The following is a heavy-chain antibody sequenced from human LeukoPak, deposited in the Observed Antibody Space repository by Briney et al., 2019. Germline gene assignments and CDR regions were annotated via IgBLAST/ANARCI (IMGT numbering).Heavy chain of an antibody. V-gene: IGHV1-18*01. CDR3: ARGPIAAAGDY. CDR1: GYTFTNYG. CDR2: INTYNGNP. Sequence: ASVKVSCKASGYTFTNYGITWVRQAPGQGLEWMGWINTYNGNPNYTQNLQGRVTMTTDTSTSTAYMELKSQTSDDTAVYYCARGPIAAAGDYWGRGTLVTVSS. D-gene: IGHD6-13*01. J-gene: IGHJ4*02.